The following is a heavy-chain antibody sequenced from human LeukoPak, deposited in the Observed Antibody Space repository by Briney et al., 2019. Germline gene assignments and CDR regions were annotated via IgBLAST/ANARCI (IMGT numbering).Heavy chain of an antibody. CDR1: GGSISNFY. D-gene: IGHD3-10*01. CDR2: IYASGTT. V-gene: IGHV4-4*07. Sequence: PSETLSLACSVSGGSISNFYWSWIRQPAGKGLEWIGRIYASGTTNYNPSLKSRVTISIDTSKNQFSLKLSSVTAADTAVYYCARDYSGWGTDAFDIWGQGTMVTVSS. CDR3: ARDYSGWGTDAFDI. J-gene: IGHJ3*02.